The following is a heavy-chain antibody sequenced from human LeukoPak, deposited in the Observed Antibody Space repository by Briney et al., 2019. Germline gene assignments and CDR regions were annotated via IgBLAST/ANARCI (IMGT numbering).Heavy chain of an antibody. Sequence: GGSLRLSCAASGFTFCSYSMNWVRQAPGKGLEWVSHITASGTAMFYADSVKGRFTISRDNAKNSLYLQMNSLRDEDTAVYYCASSGSYRFDYWGQGTLVTVSS. CDR1: GFTFCSYS. D-gene: IGHD1-26*01. V-gene: IGHV3-48*02. CDR3: ASSGSYRFDY. CDR2: ITASGTAM. J-gene: IGHJ4*02.